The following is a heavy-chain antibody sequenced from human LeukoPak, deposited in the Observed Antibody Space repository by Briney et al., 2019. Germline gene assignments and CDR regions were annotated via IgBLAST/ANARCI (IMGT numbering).Heavy chain of an antibody. CDR1: GGSISSYY. D-gene: IGHD3-10*01. J-gene: IGHJ3*02. Sequence: PSETLSLTCTVSGGSISSYYWSWIRQPPGKGLEWIWYIYYSGSTNYNPSLKSRVTISVDTSKNQFSLKLSSVTAADTAVYYCASLAARHPITMVRGVIMGRGDAFDIWGQGTMVTVSS. CDR3: ASLAARHPITMVRGVIMGRGDAFDI. CDR2: IYYSGST. V-gene: IGHV4-59*08.